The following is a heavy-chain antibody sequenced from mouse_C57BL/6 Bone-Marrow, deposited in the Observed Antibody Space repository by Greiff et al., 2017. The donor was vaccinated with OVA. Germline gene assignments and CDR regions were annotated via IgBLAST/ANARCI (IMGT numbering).Heavy chain of an antibody. Sequence: QVQLQQPGAELVKPGASVKVSCKASGYTFTSYWMHWVKQRPGQGLEWIGRIHPSDSDTNYNQKFKGKATLTVDKSSSTASMQLSSLTSEDSAVSFYARPPIYFDAMDYWGQGTSVTVSS. J-gene: IGHJ4*01. CDR3: ARPPIYFDAMDY. D-gene: IGHD2-1*01. CDR1: GYTFTSYW. CDR2: IHPSDSDT. V-gene: IGHV1-74*01.